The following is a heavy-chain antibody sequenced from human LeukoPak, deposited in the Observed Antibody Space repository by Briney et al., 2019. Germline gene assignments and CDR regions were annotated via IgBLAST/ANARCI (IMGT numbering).Heavy chain of an antibody. V-gene: IGHV3-21*04. Sequence: GGSLRLSCAASGFTFSRYTMNWVRQSPGKGLEWVSSISSSGYYIYYADSVKGRFTVSRDNSKNTLYLQMNSLRAEDTAVYYCAKDQGYSGYGPGDSWGQGTLVTVSS. CDR2: ISSSGYYI. J-gene: IGHJ4*02. CDR3: AKDQGYSGYGPGDS. CDR1: GFTFSRYT. D-gene: IGHD5-12*01.